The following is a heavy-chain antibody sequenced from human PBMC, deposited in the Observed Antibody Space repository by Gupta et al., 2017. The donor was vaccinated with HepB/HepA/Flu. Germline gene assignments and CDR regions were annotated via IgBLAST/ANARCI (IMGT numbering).Heavy chain of an antibody. CDR3: ARDRYGSRVFES. D-gene: IGHD3-10*01. V-gene: IGHV3-11*01. J-gene: IGHJ4*02. CDR1: GFIFRDYH. CDR2: ISNSGSTM. Sequence: QVHLVESGGGLVKPGGSLRLSCAASGFIFRDYHMSWIRQAPGKGLEWLSYISNSGSTMYYADSVKGRFTVSRDNAKNSLYLQTDSLRAEDTAVYYCARDRYGSRVFESWGQGTLVTVSS.